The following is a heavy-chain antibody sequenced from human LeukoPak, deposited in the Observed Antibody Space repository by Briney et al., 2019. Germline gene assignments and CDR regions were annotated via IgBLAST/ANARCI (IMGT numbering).Heavy chain of an antibody. J-gene: IGHJ3*02. Sequence: SVNVSCKASGGTFSSYAISWVRQAPGQGLEWMGGIIPIFGTANYAQKFQGRVTITADESTSTAYMELSSLRSEDTAVYYCAREEGRSSGWYEDDAFDIWGQGTMVTVSS. V-gene: IGHV1-69*13. CDR1: GGTFSSYA. CDR3: AREEGRSSGWYEDDAFDI. CDR2: IIPIFGTA. D-gene: IGHD6-19*01.